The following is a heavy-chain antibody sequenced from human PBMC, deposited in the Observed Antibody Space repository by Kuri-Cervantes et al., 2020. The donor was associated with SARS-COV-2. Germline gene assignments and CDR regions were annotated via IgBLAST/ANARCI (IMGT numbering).Heavy chain of an antibody. J-gene: IGHJ4*02. CDR2: IIPIFGTA. D-gene: IGHD3-16*01. V-gene: IGHV1-69*05. Sequence: SVKVSCKASGGTFSSYANSWVRQAPGQGLEWMGGIIPIFGTANYAQKFQGRVTITTDESTSTAYMELSSLRSEDTAVYYCARGLGDPSSGYFDYWGQGTLVSLL. CDR1: GGTFSSYA. CDR3: ARGLGDPSSGYFDY.